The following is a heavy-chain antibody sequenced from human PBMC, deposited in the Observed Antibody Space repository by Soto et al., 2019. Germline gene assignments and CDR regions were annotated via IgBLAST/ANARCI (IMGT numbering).Heavy chain of an antibody. D-gene: IGHD6-6*01. V-gene: IGHV1-69*02. Sequence: SVKVSCKASGGTFSSYTISWVRQAPGQGPEWMGRIIPILGIANYAQKFQGRVTITADKSTSTAYMELSSLRSEDTAVYYCARGSSIAGLYYGMDVWGQGTTVTVSS. CDR3: ARGSSIAGLYYGMDV. CDR1: GGTFSSYT. J-gene: IGHJ6*02. CDR2: IIPILGIA.